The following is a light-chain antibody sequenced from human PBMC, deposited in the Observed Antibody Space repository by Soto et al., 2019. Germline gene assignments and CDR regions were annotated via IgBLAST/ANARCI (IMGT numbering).Light chain of an antibody. CDR2: GNS. Sequence: QSVLTQPPSVSGAPGQRVTISCTGSSSNIGAGYDVHWYQQLPGTAPKPLIYGNSNRPSGVPDRFSGSKSGTSASLAITGLQAGDEADYYCQSYDSSLSGYVFGTGTKVTVL. CDR3: QSYDSSLSGYV. V-gene: IGLV1-40*01. CDR1: SSNIGAGYD. J-gene: IGLJ1*01.